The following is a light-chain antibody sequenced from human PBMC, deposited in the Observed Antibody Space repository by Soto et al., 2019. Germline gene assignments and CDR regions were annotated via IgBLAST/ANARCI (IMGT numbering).Light chain of an antibody. CDR2: GAS. CDR1: QSVSSN. Sequence: EIVMTQSPATLSVSPGERATLSCRASQSVSSNLAWYQQKPGQAPRLLICGASTRATGIPARFSGSGSGTEFTLTISSLQSEDFAVYYCQQYNNWPPVWTFGQGTKVDIK. J-gene: IGKJ1*01. CDR3: QQYNNWPPVWT. V-gene: IGKV3-15*01.